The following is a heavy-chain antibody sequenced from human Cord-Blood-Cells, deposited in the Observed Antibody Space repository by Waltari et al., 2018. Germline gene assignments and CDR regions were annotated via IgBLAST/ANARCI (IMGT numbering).Heavy chain of an antibody. V-gene: IGHV5-51*01. CDR2: ISPGDSDT. Sequence: EVQLVQSGAEVKKPGESLKISCKGSGYSFTSYWIGWVRQMPGKGLEWMGIISPGDSDTRYSPSFQGQVTISADKSISTAYLQWSSLKASDTAMYYCARQSCSSTSCYYYYYGMDVWGQGTTVTVSS. J-gene: IGHJ6*02. CDR3: ARQSCSSTSCYYYYYGMDV. D-gene: IGHD2-2*01. CDR1: GYSFTSYW.